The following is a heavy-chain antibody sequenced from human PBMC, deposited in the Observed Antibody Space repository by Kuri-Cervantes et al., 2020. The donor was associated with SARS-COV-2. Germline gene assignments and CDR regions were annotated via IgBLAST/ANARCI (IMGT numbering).Heavy chain of an antibody. J-gene: IGHJ4*02. D-gene: IGHD3-3*01. V-gene: IGHV3-30*03. Sequence: GGSLRLSCVVSGFTFSNYGMHWVRQAPGKGLEWVAVISYDGSNKYYADSVKGRFTISRDNSKNTLYLQMNSLRAEDTAVYYCARVEVTILSADYWGQGTLVTVSS. CDR1: GFTFSNYG. CDR3: ARVEVTILSADY. CDR2: ISYDGSNK.